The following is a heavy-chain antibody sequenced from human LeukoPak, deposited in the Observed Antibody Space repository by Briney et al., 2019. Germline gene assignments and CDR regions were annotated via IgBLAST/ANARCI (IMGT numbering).Heavy chain of an antibody. Sequence: SETLSLTCTVSGGSISSDYWSWIRQPPGKGLEWVGYIYYSGRTFYNPSLKSRVTMSVDTSKNQFSLKLSSVTAANTAIYYCARGFYSPAYWGQGTLVTVSS. J-gene: IGHJ4*02. CDR3: ARGFYSPAY. CDR1: GGSISSDY. CDR2: IYYSGRT. D-gene: IGHD4-11*01. V-gene: IGHV4-59*01.